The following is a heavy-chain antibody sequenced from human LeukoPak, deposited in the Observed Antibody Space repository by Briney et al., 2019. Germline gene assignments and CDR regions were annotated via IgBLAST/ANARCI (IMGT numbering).Heavy chain of an antibody. V-gene: IGHV5-51*01. CDR2: LYHGDSDT. D-gene: IGHD3-3*01. CDR3: ARQKSANYDFWSGYYPNDYYYYMDV. Sequence: GESLKISCKGSGYSFTSYWIGWLRQLPGKGLEWLGILYHGDSDTRYSPSFQGQVTISADKSISTAYLQWSSLKASDTAMYYCARQKSANYDFWSGYYPNDYYYYMDVWGKGTTVTVSS. J-gene: IGHJ6*03. CDR1: GYSFTSYW.